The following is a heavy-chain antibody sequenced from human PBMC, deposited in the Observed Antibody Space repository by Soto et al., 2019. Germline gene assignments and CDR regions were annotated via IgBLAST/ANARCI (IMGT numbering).Heavy chain of an antibody. D-gene: IGHD6-19*01. V-gene: IGHV1-18*01. Sequence: ASEKVSCKTSGYTFTNNGITWVRQAPGQGLEWMGRLSVYNGNTNYGQKFQGRVTMTTDTSTSTAYMELSSLRSDDTAVYYCARDIAVAGIGWFDPWGQGTLVTVSS. CDR2: LSVYNGNT. J-gene: IGHJ5*02. CDR1: GYTFTNNG. CDR3: ARDIAVAGIGWFDP.